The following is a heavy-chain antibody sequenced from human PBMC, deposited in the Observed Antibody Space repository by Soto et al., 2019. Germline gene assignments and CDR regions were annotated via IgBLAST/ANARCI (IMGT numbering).Heavy chain of an antibody. V-gene: IGHV4-30-2*01. J-gene: IGHJ6*02. CDR1: GGSISSGGYS. Sequence: SETLSLTCAVSGGSISSGGYSWSWIRQPPGKGLEWIGYIYHSGNTNHNPSLKSRVTISVDTSKNQFSLRLSSVTAADTAVYYCARGLHGMDVWGQGTTVTVSS. CDR3: ARGLHGMDV. CDR2: IYHSGNT.